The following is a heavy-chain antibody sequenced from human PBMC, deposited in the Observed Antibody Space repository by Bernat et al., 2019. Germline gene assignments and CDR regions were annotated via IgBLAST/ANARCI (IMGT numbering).Heavy chain of an antibody. CDR2: IYYSGGT. Sequence: QVQLQESGPGLVKPSETLSLTCTVSGGSISSYYWSWIRQPPGKGLEWIGYIYYSGGTNYNPSLKSRVTISVDTSKNQFSLKLSSVTAADTAVYYCARDGGRYCSGGSCTGLDYWGQGTLVTVSS. D-gene: IGHD2-15*01. CDR3: ARDGGRYCSGGSCTGLDY. V-gene: IGHV4-59*01. CDR1: GGSISSYY. J-gene: IGHJ4*02.